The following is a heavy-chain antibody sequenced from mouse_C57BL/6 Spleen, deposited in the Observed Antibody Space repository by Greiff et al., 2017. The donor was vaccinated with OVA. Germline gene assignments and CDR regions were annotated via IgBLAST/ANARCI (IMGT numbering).Heavy chain of an antibody. V-gene: IGHV2-2*01. Sequence: VMLVESGPGLVQPSQSLSITCTVSGFSLTSYGVHWVRQSPGKGLEWLGVIWSGGSTDYNAAFISRLSISKDNSKSQVFFKMNSLQADDTAIYYCAGYDYDRDYAMDYWGQGTSVTVSS. CDR1: GFSLTSYG. CDR2: IWSGGST. CDR3: AGYDYDRDYAMDY. D-gene: IGHD2-4*01. J-gene: IGHJ4*01.